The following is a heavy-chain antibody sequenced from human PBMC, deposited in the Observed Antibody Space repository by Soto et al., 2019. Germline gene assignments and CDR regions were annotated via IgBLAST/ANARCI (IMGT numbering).Heavy chain of an antibody. V-gene: IGHV3-7*03. J-gene: IGHJ1*01. CDR1: GFTFKIYW. Sequence: GSLILSCEASGFTFKIYWMTWVRQAPGKGLEWVANIKQDGSERHYVDSVKGRFTISRDNAKNSLYLQMNGLSAEDTAVYYCARGRGVGNWGQGALVTVSS. D-gene: IGHD3-10*01. CDR2: IKQDGSER. CDR3: ARGRGVGN.